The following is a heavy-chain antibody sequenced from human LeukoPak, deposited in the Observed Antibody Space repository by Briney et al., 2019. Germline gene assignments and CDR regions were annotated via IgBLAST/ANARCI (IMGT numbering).Heavy chain of an antibody. CDR1: GYTFTSYD. Sequence: ASVKVSCKASGYTFTSYDINWVRQATGQGLEWVGWMNPNSGNTGYAQKFQGRVTMTRNTSISTAYMELSSLGSEDTAVYYCARGGTMVRGVIIHNYYYYGMDVWGQGTTVTVSS. D-gene: IGHD3-10*01. V-gene: IGHV1-8*01. CDR2: MNPNSGNT. CDR3: ARGGTMVRGVIIHNYYYYGMDV. J-gene: IGHJ6*02.